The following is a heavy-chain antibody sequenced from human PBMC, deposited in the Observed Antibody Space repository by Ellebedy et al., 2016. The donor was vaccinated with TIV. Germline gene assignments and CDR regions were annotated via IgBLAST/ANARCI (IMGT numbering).Heavy chain of an antibody. CDR3: ARPSYQLLSYYFDS. CDR2: INSDGSST. CDR1: GFTFSSYW. D-gene: IGHD2-2*01. Sequence: GESLKISCAASGFTFSSYWMHWVRQAPGKGLVWVSRINSDGSSTIYADSVKGRFTISRDNAKNTLYLQMNSLRAEDTAVYYCARPSYQLLSYYFDSWGQGTLVTVSS. V-gene: IGHV3-74*01. J-gene: IGHJ4*02.